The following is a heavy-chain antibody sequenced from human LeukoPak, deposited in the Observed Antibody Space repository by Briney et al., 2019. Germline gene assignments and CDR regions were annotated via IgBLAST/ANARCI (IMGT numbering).Heavy chain of an antibody. Sequence: EASVKVSCKASGYTFTGYSMHWVRQAPGKGLEWVSSISSSSSYIYYADSVKGRFTISRDNAKNSLYLQMNSLRAEDTAVYYCARDRRYGDYDYWGQGTLVTVSS. CDR1: GYTFTGYS. CDR3: ARDRRYGDYDY. D-gene: IGHD4-17*01. J-gene: IGHJ4*02. CDR2: ISSSSSYI. V-gene: IGHV3-21*01.